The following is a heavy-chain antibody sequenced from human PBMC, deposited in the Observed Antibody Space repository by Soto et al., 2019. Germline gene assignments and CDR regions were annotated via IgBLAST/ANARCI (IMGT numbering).Heavy chain of an antibody. J-gene: IGHJ6*04. Sequence: ASVKVPCKASGYTFTSYDINWVRQATGQGLEWMGWMNPDSGNTGYAQKFQGRITMTRNTSISTAYMELSSLKSEDTAVYYCARGPYCRSTTCPYHLDIWGKGTTVSVSS. CDR2: MNPDSGNT. CDR1: GYTFTSYD. V-gene: IGHV1-8*01. D-gene: IGHD2-2*01. CDR3: ARGPYCRSTTCPYHLDI.